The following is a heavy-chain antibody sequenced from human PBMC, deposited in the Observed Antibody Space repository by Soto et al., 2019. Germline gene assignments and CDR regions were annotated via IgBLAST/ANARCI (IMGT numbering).Heavy chain of an antibody. V-gene: IGHV1-69*13. Sequence: GASVKVSCKLSGGTFTNYAFSWVRQAPGQGLEWMGGIIPIFGTPDYAQNFQGRVTITADESTRTASMELSSLRSDDTAVYYCARERSVGYCITTTCPKPFYYYAMDGWGQGTTVTVSS. CDR3: ARERSVGYCITTTCPKPFYYYAMDG. CDR2: IIPIFGTP. D-gene: IGHD2-2*01. CDR1: GGTFTNYA. J-gene: IGHJ6*02.